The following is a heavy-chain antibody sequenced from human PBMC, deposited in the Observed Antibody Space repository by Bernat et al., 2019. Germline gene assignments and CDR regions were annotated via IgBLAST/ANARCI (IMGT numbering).Heavy chain of an antibody. CDR3: ARAPRTGGVDY. CDR2: LNQDGSEK. J-gene: IGHJ4*02. V-gene: IGHV3-7*03. D-gene: IGHD1-1*01. CDR1: GFTFSVSW. Sequence: EVQLVESGGGLVQPGGSLRLPCAASGFTFSVSWMSWVRQAPGKGLEGVANLNQDGSEKYYVECVGGRFIISRQNTKNSLDLKMGVLRADGAAVYYCARAPRTGGVDYWGQGTLVTVSS.